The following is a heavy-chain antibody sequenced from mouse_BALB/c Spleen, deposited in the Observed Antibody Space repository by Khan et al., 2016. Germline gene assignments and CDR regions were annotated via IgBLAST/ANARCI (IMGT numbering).Heavy chain of an antibody. CDR1: GFTFSRFG. CDR2: ISSGSSTI. V-gene: IGHV5-17*02. Sequence: EVELVESGGGLVQPGGSRKLSCAASGFTFSRFGMHWVRQAPEKGLEWVAYISSGSSTIYYADTLKGRFTISRDNPKNALFRQMTSLRSEATAMYYCARGDYWGQGTTLTVSS. J-gene: IGHJ2*01. CDR3: ARGDY.